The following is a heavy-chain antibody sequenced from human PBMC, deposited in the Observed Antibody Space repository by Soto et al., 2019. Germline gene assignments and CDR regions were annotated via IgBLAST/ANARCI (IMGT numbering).Heavy chain of an antibody. CDR2: INPNGGST. CDR1: GYTFTSFY. CDR3: ARGLTSGDY. Sequence: QVQLVQSGAEVKNPGASVKVSCKASGYTFTSFYIHWVRQAPGQGLEWMAIINPNGGSTNYAQNLRGRVTLTRETSTNTVYMELSSLRSEDTAVYYCARGLTSGDYWGQGTLVTVSS. J-gene: IGHJ4*02. V-gene: IGHV1-46*01. D-gene: IGHD7-27*01.